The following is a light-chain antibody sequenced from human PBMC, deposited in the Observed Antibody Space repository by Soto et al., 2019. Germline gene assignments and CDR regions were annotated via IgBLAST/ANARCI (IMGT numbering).Light chain of an antibody. V-gene: IGKV3-15*01. CDR2: CAX. J-gene: IGKJ5*01. CDR1: HNIHNN. CDR3: QQYKNWPTST. Sequence: IVVTQSPATVSLSLGKRASLSXRAGHNIHNNLSWYPQIAGQXTRLLXXCAXTRGTAVLARFTASGSGTEFTITISSLKSEYFAVYYCQQYKNWPTSTFGQGTRLEI.